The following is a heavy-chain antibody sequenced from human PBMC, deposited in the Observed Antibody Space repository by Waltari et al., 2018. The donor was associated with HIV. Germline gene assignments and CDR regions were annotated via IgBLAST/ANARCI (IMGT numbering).Heavy chain of an antibody. CDR2: IKQDGSEK. V-gene: IGHV3-7*01. CDR1: GFTFSNYW. D-gene: IGHD3-10*01. CDR3: ARYAAGSYYFDY. J-gene: IGHJ4*02. Sequence: EVQLVESGGGLVQPGGSLSLSCAASGFTFSNYWMGWVRQAPGRGLEWLAKIKQDGSEKYYVDSVRGRLTMSRDNAKNSLYLEMNSLRAEDTAVYYCARYAAGSYYFDYWGQGTLVTVSS.